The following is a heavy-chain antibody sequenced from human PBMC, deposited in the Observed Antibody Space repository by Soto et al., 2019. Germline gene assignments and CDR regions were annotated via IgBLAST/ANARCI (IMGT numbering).Heavy chain of an antibody. J-gene: IGHJ6*02. V-gene: IGHV1-69*13. CDR1: GGTFSSYA. CDR3: ARDVSHILTGPLRSRNYYYYGMDV. D-gene: IGHD3-9*01. Sequence: SVKVSCKASGGTFSSYAISWVRQAPGQGLEWMGGIIPIFGTANYAQKFQGRVTITADESTSTAYMELSSLRSEDTAVYYCARDVSHILTGPLRSRNYYYYGMDVWGQGTTVTVSS. CDR2: IIPIFGTA.